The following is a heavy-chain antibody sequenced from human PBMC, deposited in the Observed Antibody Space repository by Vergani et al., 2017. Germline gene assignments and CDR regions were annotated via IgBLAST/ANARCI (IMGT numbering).Heavy chain of an antibody. Sequence: EVQLVESGGGLVKPGGSLRLSCAASGFTFSSYSMNWVRQAPGKGLEWVSSISSSSSYIYYADSVKGRFTISRDNAKNSLYLQMSSLRAEDTAVYYCAGDSGIAARYYYYGMDVWGQGTTVTVSS. V-gene: IGHV3-21*01. CDR3: AGDSGIAARYYYYGMDV. CDR1: GFTFSSYS. J-gene: IGHJ6*02. D-gene: IGHD6-6*01. CDR2: ISSSSSYI.